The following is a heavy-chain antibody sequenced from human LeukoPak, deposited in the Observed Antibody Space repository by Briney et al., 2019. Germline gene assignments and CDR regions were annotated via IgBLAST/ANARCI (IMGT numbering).Heavy chain of an antibody. CDR3: ARRRSDDYGNYRPHYFYYGLDV. J-gene: IGHJ6*02. Sequence: SETLSLTCTVSGGSIGSSLQYWGWIRQPPGKGLEWIGTIYYSGSTYYNPSLKSRVTISVDTSNNQFSLKLSSVTAADTAVYYCARRRSDDYGNYRPHYFYYGLDVWGPGTTVTVSS. CDR2: IYYSGST. D-gene: IGHD4-11*01. CDR1: GGSIGSSLQY. V-gene: IGHV4-39*01.